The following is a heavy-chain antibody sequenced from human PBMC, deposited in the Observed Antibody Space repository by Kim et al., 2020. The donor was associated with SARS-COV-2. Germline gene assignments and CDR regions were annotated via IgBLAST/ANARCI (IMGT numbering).Heavy chain of an antibody. J-gene: IGHJ6*01. D-gene: IGHD3-22*01. Sequence: GGSLRLSCTASGFSFGDYAITWVRQAPGKGLELVGFIRSKVYGATTESAASVQGRFTISRDDSKRIAYLQMNSLKTEDTAVYYCARGPLVISGGYYYHYG. CDR1: GFSFGDYA. CDR3: ARGPLVISGGYYYHYG. CDR2: IRSKVYGATT. V-gene: IGHV3-49*04.